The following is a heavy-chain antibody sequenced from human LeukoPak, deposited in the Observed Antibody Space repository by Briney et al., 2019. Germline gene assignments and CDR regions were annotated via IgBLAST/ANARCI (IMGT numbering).Heavy chain of an antibody. J-gene: IGHJ6*02. CDR3: AIPWGPRHYKHGMDV. Sequence: GGSLRLSCEASGFSFSDYYMTWIRQAPGKGLEWISYITSSGDIIYYVDSVKGRFTVSRDNAKKSLYLQMDSLRAEDTAVYYCAIPWGPRHYKHGMDVWGQGTTVTVSS. CDR1: GFSFSDYY. CDR2: ITSSGDII. D-gene: IGHD3-16*01. V-gene: IGHV3-11*01.